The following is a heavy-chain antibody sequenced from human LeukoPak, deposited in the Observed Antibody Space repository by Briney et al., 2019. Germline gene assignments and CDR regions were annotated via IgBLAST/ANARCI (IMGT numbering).Heavy chain of an antibody. D-gene: IGHD1-26*01. CDR1: GFTFSSYG. CDR3: ARLRGTRIVGALGWFDP. CDR2: INHSGST. Sequence: LRLSCAASGFTFSSYGMHWVRQAPGKGLEWIGEINHSGSTNYNPSLKSRVTISVDTSKNQFSLKLSSVTAADTAVYYCARLRGTRIVGALGWFDPWGQGTLVTVSS. V-gene: IGHV4-34*01. J-gene: IGHJ5*02.